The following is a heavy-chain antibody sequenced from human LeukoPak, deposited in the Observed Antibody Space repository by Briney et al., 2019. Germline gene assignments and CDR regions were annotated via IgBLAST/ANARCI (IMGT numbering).Heavy chain of an antibody. D-gene: IGHD2-2*02. CDR2: INPNSGGT. V-gene: IGHV1-2*02. J-gene: IGHJ6*03. Sequence: APVKVSCKASGYTFTGYYMHWVRQAPGQGLEWMGWINPNSGGTNYAQKFQGRVTMTRDTSISTAYMELSRLRSDDTAVYYCARDYRYCSSTSCYSHYYYYMDVWGKGTTVTVSS. CDR1: GYTFTGYY. CDR3: ARDYRYCSSTSCYSHYYYYMDV.